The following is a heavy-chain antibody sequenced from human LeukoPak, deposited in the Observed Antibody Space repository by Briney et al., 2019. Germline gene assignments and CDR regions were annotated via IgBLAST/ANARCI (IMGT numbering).Heavy chain of an antibody. J-gene: IGHJ4*02. CDR1: GGSISSYY. Sequence: SETLSLTCTVSGGSISSYYWSWIRQPPGKGLEWVGYIYYSGNTNYNPSLKSRVTISVDTSKNQFSLKLSSVTAADTAVYYCARLRSGGQVAGVYFDSWGQGTLVTVSS. CDR3: ARLRSGGQVAGVYFDS. V-gene: IGHV4-59*08. D-gene: IGHD6-19*01. CDR2: IYYSGNT.